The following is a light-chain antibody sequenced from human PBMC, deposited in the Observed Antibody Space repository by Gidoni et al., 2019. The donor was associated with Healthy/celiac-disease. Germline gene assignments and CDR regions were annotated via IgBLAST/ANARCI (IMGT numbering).Light chain of an antibody. CDR2: GAS. Sequence: EIVMTQSPSSLSVSPGERATLACRASQSVSSNLAWYQQKPGQAPRLLIYGASTRATGIPARFSGSGSGTEFTLTISSLQSEVFAVYYCQQYNTWHTFGQGTKVEIK. V-gene: IGKV3-15*01. CDR1: QSVSSN. CDR3: QQYNTWHT. J-gene: IGKJ1*01.